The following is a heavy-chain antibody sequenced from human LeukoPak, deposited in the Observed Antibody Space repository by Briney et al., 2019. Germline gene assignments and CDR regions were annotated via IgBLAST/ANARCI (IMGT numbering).Heavy chain of an antibody. CDR3: VRLGYYYDSSGYYWPGDYYYYYMDV. V-gene: IGHV5-51*01. Sequence: GESLKISCKGSGYSFTSYWIGWVRQMPGKGLEGMGIIYPGDSDPRYSPSFQGQVTISADKSISTAYLQWSSLKASDTAMYYCVRLGYYYDSSGYYWPGDYYYYYMDVWGKGTTVTVSS. D-gene: IGHD3-22*01. J-gene: IGHJ6*03. CDR2: IYPGDSDP. CDR1: GYSFTSYW.